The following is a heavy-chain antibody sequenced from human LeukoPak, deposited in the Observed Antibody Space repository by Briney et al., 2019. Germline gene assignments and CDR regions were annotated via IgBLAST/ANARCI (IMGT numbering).Heavy chain of an antibody. CDR2: ISSSGSTI. J-gene: IGHJ6*02. D-gene: IGHD6-6*01. Sequence: GGSLRLSCAASGFTFSSYEMNWVRQAPGKGLEWVSYISSSGSTIYYADSVKGRFTISRDNAKNSLYLQMNSLRAEDTAVYYCARALYSSSNSYYYYGMDAWGQGTTVTVSS. CDR3: ARALYSSSNSYYYYGMDA. V-gene: IGHV3-48*03. CDR1: GFTFSSYE.